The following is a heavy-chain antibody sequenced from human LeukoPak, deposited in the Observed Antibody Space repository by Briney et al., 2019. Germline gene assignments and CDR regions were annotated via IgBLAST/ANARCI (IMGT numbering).Heavy chain of an antibody. CDR1: GGSISSSSYY. CDR2: IYYSGST. CDR3: ARDRGYSSPYFDY. V-gene: IGHV4-39*07. D-gene: IGHD6-19*01. Sequence: SETLSLTCTASGGSISSSSYYWGWIRQPPGKGLGWIGSIYYSGSTYYNPSLKSRVTISVDTSKNQFSLKLSSVTAADTAVYYCARDRGYSSPYFDYWGQGTLVTVSS. J-gene: IGHJ4*02.